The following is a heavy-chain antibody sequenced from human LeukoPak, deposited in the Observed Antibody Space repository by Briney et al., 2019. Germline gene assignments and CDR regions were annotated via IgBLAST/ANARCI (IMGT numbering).Heavy chain of an antibody. CDR3: ARDRACSNGVCSYFDY. CDR1: GGPISSTCCN. V-gene: IGHV4-39*01. Sequence: SETLPLPCTVSGGPISSTCCNWGWIRQPPGKQLEWIGSVYYSGNTYYNPSLKSRVTVSADTSKNQFSLKLTSVTAADTAVYYCARDRACSNGVCSYFDYWGQGTVVSVSS. D-gene: IGHD2-8*01. CDR2: VYYSGNT. J-gene: IGHJ4*02.